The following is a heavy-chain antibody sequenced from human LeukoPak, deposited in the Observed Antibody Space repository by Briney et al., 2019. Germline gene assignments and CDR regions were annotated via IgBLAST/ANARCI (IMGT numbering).Heavy chain of an antibody. Sequence: PSETLSLTCTVSGGSISSSSYYWGWIRQPPGKGLEWIGSIYYSGSTYYNPSLKSRVTISVDTSKNQFSLKLSSVTAADTAVYYCARAVLMWELRRGGWFDPWGQGTLVTVSS. CDR3: ARAVLMWELRRGGWFDP. V-gene: IGHV4-39*01. D-gene: IGHD1-26*01. CDR2: IYYSGST. CDR1: GGSISSSSYY. J-gene: IGHJ5*02.